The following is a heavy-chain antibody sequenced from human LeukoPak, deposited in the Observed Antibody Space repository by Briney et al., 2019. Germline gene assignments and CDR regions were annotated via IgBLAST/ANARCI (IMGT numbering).Heavy chain of an antibody. Sequence: GGSLRLSCAASGFTFSSYAMHWVRQAPGKGLEWVAVISYDGSNKYYADSVKGRFTISRDNSKNTLYLQMNSLRAEDTAVYYCARGEAARPIPDYWGQGTLVTVPS. CDR1: GFTFSSYA. J-gene: IGHJ4*02. CDR2: ISYDGSNK. CDR3: ARGEAARPIPDY. D-gene: IGHD6-6*01. V-gene: IGHV3-30-3*01.